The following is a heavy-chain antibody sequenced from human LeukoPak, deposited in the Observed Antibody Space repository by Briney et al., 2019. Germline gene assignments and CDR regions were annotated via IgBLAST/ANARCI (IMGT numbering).Heavy chain of an antibody. J-gene: IGHJ4*02. D-gene: IGHD5-12*01. CDR2: IYPGDSDT. V-gene: IGHV5-51*01. CDR1: GYSFTSYW. Sequence: GESLKISCKGSGYSFTSYWIGWVRQMPGKGLEWMGIIYPGDSDTRYSPSFQGQVTISAVKSFSTAYLQWSSLKASETAMYYCARRSGYSGYDYWGQGTLVTVSS. CDR3: ARRSGYSGYDY.